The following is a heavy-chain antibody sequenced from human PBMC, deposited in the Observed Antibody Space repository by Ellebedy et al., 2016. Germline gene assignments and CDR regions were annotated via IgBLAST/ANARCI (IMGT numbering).Heavy chain of an antibody. CDR2: IDPRSGLM. V-gene: IGHV1-2*02. Sequence: ASVKVSCXASGDTFSGYYIHWMRQAPGQGLEWMGWIDPRSGLMMSAQKFQGRLTMTRDTSIVTAYMDLSSLRSDDTAVYYCAQGRAWCTDLSCPGVGVWGQGTTVTVSS. CDR3: AQGRAWCTDLSCPGVGV. D-gene: IGHD2-2*01. J-gene: IGHJ6*02. CDR1: GDTFSGYY.